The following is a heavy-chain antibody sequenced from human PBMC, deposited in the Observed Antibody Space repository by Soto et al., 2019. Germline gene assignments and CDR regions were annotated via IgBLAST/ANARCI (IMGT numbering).Heavy chain of an antibody. CDR2: LNHNSGNI. CDR3: ARGSGYSYGYYYFDY. CDR1: GYTLTSYD. Sequence: QVQLVQSGAEVKKPGASVKVSCKASGYTLTSYDINWVRQATGQGLEWMGWLNHNSGNIGYAQKFQGRVTMTRNTSISTAYMELSSLRSEDTAVYYCARGSGYSYGYYYFDYWGQGTLVTVSS. D-gene: IGHD5-18*01. V-gene: IGHV1-8*01. J-gene: IGHJ4*02.